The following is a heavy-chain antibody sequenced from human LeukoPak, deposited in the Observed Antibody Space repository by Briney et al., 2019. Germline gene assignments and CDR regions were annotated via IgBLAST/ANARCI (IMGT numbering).Heavy chain of an antibody. CDR3: AKGYDILTGYYNTPLSTNFDY. CDR2: ISGSGGST. J-gene: IGHJ4*02. V-gene: IGHV3-23*01. CDR1: GFTSSSYA. Sequence: GGSLRLSCAASGFTSSSYAMSWVRQAPGKGLEWVSAISGSGGSTYYADSVKGRFTISRDNSKNTLYLQMNSLRAEDTAVYYCAKGYDILTGYYNTPLSTNFDYWGQGTLVTVSS. D-gene: IGHD3-9*01.